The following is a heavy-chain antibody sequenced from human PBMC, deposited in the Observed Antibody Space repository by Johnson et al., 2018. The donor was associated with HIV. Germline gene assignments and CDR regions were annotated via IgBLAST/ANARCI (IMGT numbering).Heavy chain of an antibody. V-gene: IGHV3-30-3*01. CDR1: GFTFSSYA. CDR3: ARDQVDRGGAFDI. CDR2: ICSGGST. J-gene: IGHJ3*02. Sequence: QVQLVESGGGVVQPGRSLRLSCAASGFTFSSYAMHWVRQAPGKGLEWVAVICSGGSTFYADSVKGKYTISRDSSLNTLYLQMNSLRAEDTAVYYCARDQVDRGGAFDIWGQGTMVTVSS. D-gene: IGHD5-12*01.